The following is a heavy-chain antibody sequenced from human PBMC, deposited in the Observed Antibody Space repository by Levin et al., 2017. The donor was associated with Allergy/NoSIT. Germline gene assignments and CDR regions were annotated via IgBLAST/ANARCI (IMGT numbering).Heavy chain of an antibody. CDR3: TTYISSWYYFDS. J-gene: IGHJ4*02. CDR1: GITFSNAW. V-gene: IGHV3-15*01. D-gene: IGHD6-13*01. CDR2: IKSKTDGGTA. Sequence: AGGSLRLSCTASGITFSNAWMSWARQAPGKGLEWVGRIKSKTDGGTADYASPVKGRFTISRDDSENTLYLQMNSLKTEDTAVYYCTTYISSWYYFDSWGQGTLVTVSS.